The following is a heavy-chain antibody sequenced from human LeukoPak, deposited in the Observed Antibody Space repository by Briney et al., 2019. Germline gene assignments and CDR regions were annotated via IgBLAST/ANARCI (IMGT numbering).Heavy chain of an antibody. J-gene: IGHJ4*02. Sequence: PGGSLRLSCAASGFTFSRYNMNWVRQAPGRGLEWVSSISTTSSYIYYADSVKGRFAISRDDAKDSLYLQMNSLRAEDTAVYYGARDPDREGGIGYYWGQGTLVTVSS. D-gene: IGHD3-16*02. CDR1: GFTFSRYN. CDR3: ARDPDREGGIGYY. CDR2: ISTTSSYI. V-gene: IGHV3-21*01.